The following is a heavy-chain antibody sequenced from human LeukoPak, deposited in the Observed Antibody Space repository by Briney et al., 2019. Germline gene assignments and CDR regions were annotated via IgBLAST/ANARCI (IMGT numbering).Heavy chain of an antibody. CDR3: AKVSNGWPYFFDS. V-gene: IGHV4-61*01. Sequence: SETVSLTRTVCGGSVSSISYHGTWIRQSPGKGLEWIGHIYQNGSTNYFPSLETRLTISLDTSKNQFALKLSSVSAADTVVYSCAKVSNGWPYFFDSWGERVQVTVPS. J-gene: IGHJ4*02. D-gene: IGHD6-19*01. CDR2: IYQNGST. CDR1: GGSVSSISYH.